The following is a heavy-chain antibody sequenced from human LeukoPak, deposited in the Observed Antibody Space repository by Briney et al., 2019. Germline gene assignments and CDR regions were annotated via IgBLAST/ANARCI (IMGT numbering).Heavy chain of an antibody. CDR3: AKDIAPYYGSFDY. V-gene: IGHV3-23*01. D-gene: IGHD2/OR15-2a*01. Sequence: PGGSLRLSCAASGFTFTTYAMSWVRLAPGKGLEWVSGISDSGDSTYYADSVKGRFTISRDNSKNTLSLQINSLRAEDTAVYYCAKDIAPYYGSFDYWGQGTLVTVSS. J-gene: IGHJ4*02. CDR1: GFTFTTYA. CDR2: ISDSGDST.